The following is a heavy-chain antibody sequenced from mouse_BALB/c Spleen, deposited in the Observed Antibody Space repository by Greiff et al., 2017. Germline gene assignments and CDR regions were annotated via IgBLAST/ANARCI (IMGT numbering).Heavy chain of an antibody. D-gene: IGHD1-1*01. Sequence: EVHLVESGGGLVKPGGSLKLSCAASGFSFSSYAMSWVRQTPEKRLEWVASISSGGSTYYPDSVKGRFTISRDNARNSLYLQMISLRSEDTAMYYCARKEVNYYGPFDYWGQGTSLTVSS. CDR1: GFSFSSYA. CDR2: ISSGGST. V-gene: IGHV5-6-5*01. J-gene: IGHJ2*02. CDR3: ARKEVNYYGPFDY.